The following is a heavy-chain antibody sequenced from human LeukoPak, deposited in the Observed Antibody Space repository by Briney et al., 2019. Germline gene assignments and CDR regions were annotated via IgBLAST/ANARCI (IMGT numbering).Heavy chain of an antibody. CDR3: AREVSCSSTSCLGAFDI. V-gene: IGHV3-21*01. J-gene: IGHJ3*02. Sequence: GGSLRLSCAASGFNFSSYSMNWVRQAPGKGLEWVSFISSSSSYIYYADSVKGRFTISRDNAKNSLYLQMNSLRAEDTAVYYCAREVSCSSTSCLGAFDIWGQGTMVTVSS. D-gene: IGHD2-2*01. CDR2: ISSSSSYI. CDR1: GFNFSSYS.